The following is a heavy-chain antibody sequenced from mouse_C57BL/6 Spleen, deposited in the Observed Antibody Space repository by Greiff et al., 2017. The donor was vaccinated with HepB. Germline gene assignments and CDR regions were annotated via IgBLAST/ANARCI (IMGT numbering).Heavy chain of an antibody. Sequence: VQLQQPGAELVRPGSSVKLSCKASGYTFTSYWMHWVKQRPIQGLEWIGNIDPSDSETHYNQKFKDKATFTVDKSSSTAYMQLRSLTSEDSAVYYYARPSDSSGVYYYAMDYWGQGTSVTVSS. CDR2: IDPSDSET. V-gene: IGHV1-52*01. CDR3: ARPSDSSGVYYYAMDY. J-gene: IGHJ4*01. CDR1: GYTFTSYW. D-gene: IGHD3-2*02.